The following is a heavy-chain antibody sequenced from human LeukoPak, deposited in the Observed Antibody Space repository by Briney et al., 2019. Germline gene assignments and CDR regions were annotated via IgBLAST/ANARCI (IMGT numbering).Heavy chain of an antibody. D-gene: IGHD1-26*01. CDR2: ISGSGGST. CDR3: AKWSGSEVYYYGMDV. CDR1: GFTFSSYA. Sequence: PGGSLRLSCAASGFTFSSYAMSWVRQAPGKGLDWISAISGSGGSTYYPDSVKGRFTIPRENSKNTLYLQMNSLRAEDTAVYYCAKWSGSEVYYYGMDVWGQGTTVTVSS. V-gene: IGHV3-23*01. J-gene: IGHJ6*02.